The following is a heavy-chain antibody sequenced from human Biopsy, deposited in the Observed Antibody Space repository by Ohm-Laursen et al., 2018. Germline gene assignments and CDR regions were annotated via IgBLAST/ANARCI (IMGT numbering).Heavy chain of an antibody. J-gene: IGHJ4*02. Sequence: GTLSLTCSVSGDSISSSTYYWGWIRQPPGKGLEWIGTIRNTYFRTSLKSRATISVDTSNNQFSLKLSSLTAADTAVYYCARHSFGSGRDFWGQGTLVTVSS. CDR3: ARHSFGSGRDF. CDR2: IRNT. D-gene: IGHD3-10*01. CDR1: GDSISSSTYY. V-gene: IGHV4-39*01.